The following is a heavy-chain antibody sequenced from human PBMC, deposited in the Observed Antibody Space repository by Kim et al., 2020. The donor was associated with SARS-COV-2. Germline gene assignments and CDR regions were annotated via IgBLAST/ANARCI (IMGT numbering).Heavy chain of an antibody. Sequence: TKYAHKLQGRVTVTTDTSTSTAYMELRSLRSDDTAVYYCARGSTAADSYDYWGQGTLVTVSS. CDR3: ARGSTAADSYDY. D-gene: IGHD6-13*01. V-gene: IGHV1-18*01. CDR2: T. J-gene: IGHJ4*02.